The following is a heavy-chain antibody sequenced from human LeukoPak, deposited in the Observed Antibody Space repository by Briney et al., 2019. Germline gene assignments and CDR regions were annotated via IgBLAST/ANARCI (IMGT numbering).Heavy chain of an antibody. D-gene: IGHD2-2*01. CDR1: GFTLTNHG. V-gene: IGHV3-23*01. J-gene: IGHJ4*02. CDR2: ITGTGGR. CDR3: AKRSTGYYFDS. Sequence: GGSLRLSCAVSGFTLTNHGVSWVRQAPGKGLEWVSIITGTGGRYYGDSVKGRFILSRDNSKNTVYLQMNSLRAEDTADYYCAKRSTGYYFDSWGQGTLVTVSS.